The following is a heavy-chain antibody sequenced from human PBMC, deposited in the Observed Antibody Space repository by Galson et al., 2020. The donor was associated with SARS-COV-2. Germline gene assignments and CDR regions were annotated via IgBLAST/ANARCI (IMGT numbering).Heavy chain of an antibody. V-gene: IGHV3-33*01. Sequence: GGSLRLSCAASGFTFSSYGMHWVRQAPGKGLEWVAVIWYDGSNKYYADSVKGRFTISRDNSKNTLYLQMNSLRAEDTAVYYCAREGQVGGMVSDAFDIWGQGTMVTVSS. D-gene: IGHD1-26*01. CDR3: AREGQVGGMVSDAFDI. J-gene: IGHJ3*02. CDR1: GFTFSSYG. CDR2: IWYDGSNK.